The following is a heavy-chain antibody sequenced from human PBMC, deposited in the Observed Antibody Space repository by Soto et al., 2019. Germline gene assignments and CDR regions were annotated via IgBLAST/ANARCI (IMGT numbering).Heavy chain of an antibody. CDR1: GFTFSSYA. Sequence: GGSLRLSCAASGFTFSSYAMSWVRQAPGKGLEWVSAISGSGGSTYYADSVKGRFTISRDNSKNTLYLQMNSLRAEDTAVYYCAKDPRTTVTTYRGEYYYYMDVWGKGTTVTVSS. V-gene: IGHV3-23*01. J-gene: IGHJ6*03. CDR2: ISGSGGST. CDR3: AKDPRTTVTTYRGEYYYYMDV. D-gene: IGHD4-17*01.